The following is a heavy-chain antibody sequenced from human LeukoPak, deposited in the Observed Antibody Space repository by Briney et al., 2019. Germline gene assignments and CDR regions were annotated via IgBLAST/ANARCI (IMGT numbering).Heavy chain of an antibody. CDR1: GGSFDGYY. V-gene: IGHV4-34*01. D-gene: IGHD5-12*01. J-gene: IGHJ4*02. CDR3: ARRGYSGGSHGFDY. CDR2: IYYSGST. Sequence: SETLSLTCAVFGGSFDGYYWSWIRQPPGKGLEWIGSIYYSGSTYYNPSLKSRVTISVDTSKNQFSLKLSSVTAADTAVYYCARRGYSGGSHGFDYWGQGTLVTVSS.